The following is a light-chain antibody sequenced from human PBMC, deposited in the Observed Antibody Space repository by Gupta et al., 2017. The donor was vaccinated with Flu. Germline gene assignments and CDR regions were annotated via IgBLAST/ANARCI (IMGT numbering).Light chain of an antibody. CDR2: AAS. CDR3: HRTYATCWT. CDR1: QRINKY. V-gene: IGKV1-39*01. Sequence: DIQLTQSPSSLSASVGDRVTITCRASQRINKYVNWYQHKSGKAPKLLVYAASILQSGVPSRSTDSGTATAFSLTMSTLQPEDFATHCCHRTYATCWTFGQGTKVEI. J-gene: IGKJ1*01.